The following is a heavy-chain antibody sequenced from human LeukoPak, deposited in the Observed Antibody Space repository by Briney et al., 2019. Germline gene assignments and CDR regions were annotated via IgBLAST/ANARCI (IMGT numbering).Heavy chain of an antibody. CDR3: ARVGPSYYYDSSGYFDY. V-gene: IGHV4-34*01. D-gene: IGHD3-22*01. CDR1: GGSFSGYY. J-gene: IGHJ4*02. CDR2: INHSGST. Sequence: SETLSLTCAVYGGSFSGYYWSWIRQPPGKGLEWIGEINHSGSTNYNPSLKSRVTISVDTSKNQFSLKLSSVTAADTAVYYCARVGPSYYYDSSGYFDYWGQGTLVTVSS.